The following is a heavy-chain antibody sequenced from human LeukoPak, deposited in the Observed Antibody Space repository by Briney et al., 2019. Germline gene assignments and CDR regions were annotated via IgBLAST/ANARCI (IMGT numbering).Heavy chain of an antibody. CDR3: ARDNWFGELSIDC. V-gene: IGHV1-2*02. CDR1: RCSYTGYY. Sequence: SVTDTCKASRCSYTGYYMHGVRPAPGQEREGVGWNNPNSGGTNYAQKFQGRVTMTRDTSISTAYMELSRLRSDDTAVYYCARDNWFGELSIDCWGQGTLVTVSS. D-gene: IGHD3-10*01. J-gene: IGHJ4*02. CDR2: NNPNSGGT.